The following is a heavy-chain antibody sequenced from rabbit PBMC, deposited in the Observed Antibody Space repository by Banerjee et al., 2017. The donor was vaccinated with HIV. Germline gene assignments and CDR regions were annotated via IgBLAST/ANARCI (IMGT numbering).Heavy chain of an antibody. CDR2: IDAGSVST. CDR1: GFSFSSGYC. CDR3: ARDYDRYAGDGYNL. J-gene: IGHJ6*01. V-gene: IGHV1S40*01. D-gene: IGHD4-2*01. Sequence: QSLEESGGDLVKPGASLTLTCTASGFSFSSGYCMCWVRQAPGKGLEWIACIDAGSVSTYYANWAKGRFTISKTSSTTVTLQMTSLTAADTATYFCARDYDRYAGDGYNLWGPGTLVTVS.